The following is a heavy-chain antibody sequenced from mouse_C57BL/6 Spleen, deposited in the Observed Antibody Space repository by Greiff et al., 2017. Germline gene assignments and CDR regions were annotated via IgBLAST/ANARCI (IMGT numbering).Heavy chain of an antibody. Sequence: VHVKQSGAELVRPGASVKLSCTASGFNIKDDYMHWVKQRPEQGLEWIGWIDPENGDTEYASKFQGKATITADTSSNTAYLQLSSLTSEDTAVYYCTRGYAYAMDYWGQGTSVTVSS. CDR2: IDPENGDT. CDR3: TRGYAYAMDY. D-gene: IGHD3-1*01. CDR1: GFNIKDDY. V-gene: IGHV14-4*01. J-gene: IGHJ4*01.